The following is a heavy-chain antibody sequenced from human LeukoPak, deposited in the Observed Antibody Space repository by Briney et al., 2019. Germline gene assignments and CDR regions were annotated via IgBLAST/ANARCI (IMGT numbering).Heavy chain of an antibody. CDR2: IHYDGRT. CDR3: ARHLNGGTHPLDN. D-gene: IGHD2-8*01. V-gene: IGHV4-59*08. CDR1: GASMSGQH. J-gene: IGHJ4*02. Sequence: SETLSLTCTVSGASMSGQHWSWIRQAPGKGLEWIAWIHYDGRTNYNPSLKSRLSLSVDTSTNQFSLSLNSVTAADTAVYFCARHLNGGTHPLDNWGPGIRVTVSP.